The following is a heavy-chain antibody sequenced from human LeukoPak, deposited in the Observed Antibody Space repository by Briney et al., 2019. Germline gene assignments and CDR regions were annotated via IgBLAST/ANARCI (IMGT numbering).Heavy chain of an antibody. J-gene: IGHJ4*02. V-gene: IGHV3-23*01. D-gene: IGHD4-11*01. Sequence: GGSLRLSCAASGFTFSSYAMSWVRQAPGKGLEWVSAISGSGGSAYYADSVKGRFTISRDNAKNSLYLQMNSLRAEDTAIYYCARGGYATVYDFWGQGSLVTVSS. CDR3: ARGGYATVYDF. CDR1: GFTFSSYA. CDR2: ISGSGGSA.